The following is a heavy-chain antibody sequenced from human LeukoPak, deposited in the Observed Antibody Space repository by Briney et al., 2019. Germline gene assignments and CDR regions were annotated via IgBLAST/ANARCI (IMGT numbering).Heavy chain of an antibody. Sequence: SETLSLTCTVSGASISSGGYYWSWIRQHPGKGLEWIGYISYSGSPYYNPSLKSRVTISVDTSRNQFSLQLSSVTAADPAVYYRARGPHCSSTSCYSEYFHHWGQGTLVTVSS. CDR1: GASISSGGYY. CDR3: ARGPHCSSTSCYSEYFHH. V-gene: IGHV4-31*03. D-gene: IGHD2-2*01. J-gene: IGHJ1*01. CDR2: ISYSGSP.